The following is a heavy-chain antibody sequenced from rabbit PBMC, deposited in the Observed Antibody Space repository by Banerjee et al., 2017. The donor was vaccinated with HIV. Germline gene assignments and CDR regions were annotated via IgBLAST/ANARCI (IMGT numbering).Heavy chain of an antibody. Sequence: LEESGGGLVQPEGSLALTCTASGIDFSGYYWPCWVRQAPGKGLEWIACIHAGSSGSTYYASWAKGRFTISKTSSTTVTLQMTSLTAADTATYFCARRYDSGSDDYIFELWGPGTPSPS. CDR1: GIDFSGYYW. D-gene: IGHD1-1*01. CDR2: IHAGSSGST. J-gene: IGHJ6*01. CDR3: ARRYDSGSDDYIFEL. V-gene: IGHV1S45*01.